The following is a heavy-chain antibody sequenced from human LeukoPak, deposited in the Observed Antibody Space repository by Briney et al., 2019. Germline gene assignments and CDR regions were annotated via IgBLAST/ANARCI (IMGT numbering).Heavy chain of an antibody. Sequence: ASVKVSCKASGYTFTSYAVHWVRQAPGQGLEWMGWMNPNSGNTGYAQKFQGRVTMTRNTSISTAYMELSSLRSEDTAVYYCARAPMVRGVIMSRRNWFDPWGQGTLVTVSS. CDR2: MNPNSGNT. D-gene: IGHD3-10*01. CDR3: ARAPMVRGVIMSRRNWFDP. V-gene: IGHV1-8*02. CDR1: GYTFTSYA. J-gene: IGHJ5*02.